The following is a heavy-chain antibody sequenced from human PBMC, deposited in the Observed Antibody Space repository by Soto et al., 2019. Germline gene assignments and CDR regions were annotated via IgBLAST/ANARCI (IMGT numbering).Heavy chain of an antibody. J-gene: IGHJ4*02. CDR2: INQDGSER. CDR1: GFTFSTYW. CDR3: AKADYYDSSGLYYFDY. Sequence: PGGSLRLSCAASGFTFSTYWMSWVRQAPGKGLEWVANINQDGSERYYVDSVKGRFTISRDIVKNSLYLQMNSLRAEDTAVYYCAKADYYDSSGLYYFDYWGQGTLVTVSS. V-gene: IGHV3-7*01. D-gene: IGHD3-22*01.